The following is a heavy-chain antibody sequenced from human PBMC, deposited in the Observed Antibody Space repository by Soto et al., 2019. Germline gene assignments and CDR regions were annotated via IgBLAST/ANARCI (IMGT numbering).Heavy chain of an antibody. Sequence: GGSLRLSCAASGFTFSSYWMSWVRQAPGKGLEWVANIKQDGSEKYYVDSVKGRFTISRDNSNLYLQMNSLRVDDTAVYYCARDILDRLKPRETRFLDYWGQGTLVTVSS. V-gene: IGHV3-7*01. D-gene: IGHD2-15*01. CDR2: IKQDGSEK. CDR3: ARDILDRLKPRETRFLDY. CDR1: GFTFSSYW. J-gene: IGHJ4*02.